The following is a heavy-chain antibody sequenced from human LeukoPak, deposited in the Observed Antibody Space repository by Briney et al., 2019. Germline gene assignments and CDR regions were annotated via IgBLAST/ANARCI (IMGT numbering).Heavy chain of an antibody. J-gene: IGHJ6*01. D-gene: IGHD3-10*01. V-gene: IGHV4-59*01. CDR3: AREVGYYGSGSYRYYYYYGMDV. CDR2: IYYSVRA. Sequence: ESPSLTCTLSLGSTCRYYGSCIREPPGPGLEWSGDIYYSVRANYNTSIQRRVTISVDTSKNQFSLKLSSVTAADTAVYYCAREVGYYGSGSYRYYYYYGMDVWGQGTTVTVSS. CDR1: LGSTCRYY.